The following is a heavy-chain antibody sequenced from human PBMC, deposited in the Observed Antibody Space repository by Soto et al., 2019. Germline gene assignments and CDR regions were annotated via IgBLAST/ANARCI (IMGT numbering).Heavy chain of an antibody. Sequence: QVQLVESGGGVVQPGRSLRLSCAASGFTFTSYGMHWVRQAPGKGLEWVAFIWYDGTKKYYADSVKGRFTISRDNSRSSLYLQMNSLRTEDTAVYYCTRDTTYFESSGFPWGDHWGQGTLVTVSS. D-gene: IGHD3-22*01. CDR1: GFTFTSYG. CDR3: TRDTTYFESSGFPWGDH. CDR2: IWYDGTKK. V-gene: IGHV3-33*01. J-gene: IGHJ5*02.